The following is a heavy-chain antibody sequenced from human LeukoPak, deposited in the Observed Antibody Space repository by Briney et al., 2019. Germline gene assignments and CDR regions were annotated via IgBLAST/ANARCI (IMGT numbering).Heavy chain of an antibody. CDR1: AFTFSSYS. J-gene: IGHJ6*03. CDR3: ARDSQFDRSEITIFGVDPHHYMDV. CDR2: ISSSSSYI. Sequence: PGGSLRLSCAASAFTFSSYSMNWVRQAPGKGLEWVSSISSSSSYIYYADSVKGRFTISRDNAKNSLYLQMNSLRAEDTAVYYCARDSQFDRSEITIFGVDPHHYMDVWGNGTTVTVSS. V-gene: IGHV3-21*01. D-gene: IGHD3-3*01.